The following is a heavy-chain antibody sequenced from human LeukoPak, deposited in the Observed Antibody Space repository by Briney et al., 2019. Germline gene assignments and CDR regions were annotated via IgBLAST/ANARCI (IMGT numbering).Heavy chain of an antibody. CDR1: GYTFTTYD. J-gene: IGHJ5*02. D-gene: IGHD3-3*01. Sequence: ASVRVSCKASGYTFTTYDINWVRQATGQGLEWMGWMNPNSGNTGYAQKFQGRITITRNTSISTAYMEQSSLTSEDTAVYYCARRPLERMAGSWFDPWGQGTLVTVSS. CDR2: MNPNSGNT. V-gene: IGHV1-8*03. CDR3: ARRPLERMAGSWFDP.